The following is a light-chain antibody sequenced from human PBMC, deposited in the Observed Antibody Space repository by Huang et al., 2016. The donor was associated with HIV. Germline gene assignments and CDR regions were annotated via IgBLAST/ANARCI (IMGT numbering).Light chain of an antibody. CDR2: DAS. CDR1: QSVSSY. CDR3: QQRSNWAPIT. J-gene: IGKJ4*01. V-gene: IGKV3-11*01. Sequence: EIVLTQSPATLSLSPGERATLSCRASQSVSSYLAWYQQKPGQAPRRRIYDASNRATGIPARFSGSGSGTDFTLTISSLEPEDFAVYYCQQRSNWAPITFGGGTKVEIK.